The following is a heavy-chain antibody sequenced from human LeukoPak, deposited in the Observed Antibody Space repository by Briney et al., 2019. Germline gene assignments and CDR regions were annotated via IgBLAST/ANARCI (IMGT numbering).Heavy chain of an antibody. V-gene: IGHV4-59*12. CDR3: ARVSPLRGEDF. CDR2: IYYSGST. CDR1: GGSINNYY. J-gene: IGHJ4*02. Sequence: SETRSLTCTVSGGSINNYYWSWIRQPPGKGLEWIGYIYYSGSTNYNPSLKSRVTISVDTSKNQFSLKLSSVTAADTAVYYCARVSPLRGEDFWGQGTPVTVSS. D-gene: IGHD4-17*01.